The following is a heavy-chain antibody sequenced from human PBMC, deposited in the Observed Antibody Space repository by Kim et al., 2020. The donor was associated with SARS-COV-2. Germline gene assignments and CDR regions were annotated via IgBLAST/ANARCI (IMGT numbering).Heavy chain of an antibody. CDR3: AREGMPRGWFDP. J-gene: IGHJ5*02. D-gene: IGHD2-2*01. Sequence: SETLSLTCTVPGGSISSYYWSWIRQPPGKGLEWIGYIYYSGSTNYNPSLKSRVTISVDTSKNQFSLKLSSVTAADTAVYYCAREGMPRGWFDPWGQGTLVTVSS. CDR2: IYYSGST. CDR1: GGSISSYY. V-gene: IGHV4-59*01.